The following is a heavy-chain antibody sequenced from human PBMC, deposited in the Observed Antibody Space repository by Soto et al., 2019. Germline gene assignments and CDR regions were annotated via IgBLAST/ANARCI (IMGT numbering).Heavy chain of an antibody. D-gene: IGHD2-2*01. CDR1: GYTFTGYY. Sequence: ASVKVSCKASGYTFTGYYMHWVRQAPGQGLEWTGWINPNSGGTNYAQKFQGWVTMTRDTSISTAYMELSRLRSDDTAVYYCARGGYCSSTSCYGRDFDYWGQGTLVTVSS. V-gene: IGHV1-2*04. CDR3: ARGGYCSSTSCYGRDFDY. CDR2: INPNSGGT. J-gene: IGHJ4*02.